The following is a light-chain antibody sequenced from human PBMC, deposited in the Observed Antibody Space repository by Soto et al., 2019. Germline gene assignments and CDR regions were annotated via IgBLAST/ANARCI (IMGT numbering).Light chain of an antibody. CDR2: DTS. V-gene: IGKV3-15*01. J-gene: IGKJ2*01. CDR3: QHYNYWPYT. CDR1: QTIDNT. Sequence: EIVITQSPTTLSLSPWERATLSCRASQTIDNTLAWYQRKPGQAPRLLIYDTSTRATGVPARFSGSGSGTDFTLTISSLQSEDFAVYYCQHYNYWPYTFGQGTTGDIK.